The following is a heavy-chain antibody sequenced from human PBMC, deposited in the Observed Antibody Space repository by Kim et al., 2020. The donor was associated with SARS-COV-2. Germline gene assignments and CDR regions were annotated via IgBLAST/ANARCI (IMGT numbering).Heavy chain of an antibody. J-gene: IGHJ6*02. Sequence: SLKGRFTISRDNAKNSLYLQMNSLRAEDTALYYCAKGTGGTWYYYYGMDVWGQGTTVTVSS. D-gene: IGHD1-1*01. CDR3: AKGTGGTWYYYYGMDV. V-gene: IGHV3-9*01.